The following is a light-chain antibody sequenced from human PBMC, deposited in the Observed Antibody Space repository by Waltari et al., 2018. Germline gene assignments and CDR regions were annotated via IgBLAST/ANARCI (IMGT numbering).Light chain of an antibody. CDR2: SDT. CDR1: NIGAKS. J-gene: IGLJ2*01. V-gene: IGLV3-21*01. CDR3: QVWETGSKFAL. Sequence: SYELTQPHSVSVPPGQTARITSGGDNIGAKSVQWYQQKPPQAPVLVIFSDTGRPSGIPERFSGSNSGSTATLTVSGVEAGDEADYYCQVWETGSKFALFGGGTRLTVL.